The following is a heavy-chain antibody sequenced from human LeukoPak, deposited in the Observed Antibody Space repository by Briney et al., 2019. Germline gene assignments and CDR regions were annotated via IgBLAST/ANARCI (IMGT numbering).Heavy chain of an antibody. CDR3: AKRAKYCSGGSCSYDAFDI. V-gene: IGHV3-30*02. CDR1: GFTFSSYS. D-gene: IGHD2-15*01. J-gene: IGHJ3*02. Sequence: GGSLRLSCAASGFTFSSYSMNWVRQAPGKGLEWVAFIRYDGSNKYYADSVKGRFTISRDNSKNTLYLQMNSLRAEDTAVYYCAKRAKYCSGGSCSYDAFDIWGQGTMVTVSS. CDR2: IRYDGSNK.